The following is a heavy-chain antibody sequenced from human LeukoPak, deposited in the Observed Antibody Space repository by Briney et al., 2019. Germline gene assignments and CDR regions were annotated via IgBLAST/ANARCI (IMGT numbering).Heavy chain of an antibody. CDR1: GYTFTSYG. CDR3: ARDSSAIATDDAFDI. D-gene: IGHD3-10*01. CDR2: ISAYNGNT. V-gene: IGHV1-18*01. Sequence: ASVKVSCKASGYTFTSYGISWVRQAPGQGLEWMGWISAYNGNTNYAQKLQGRVTMTTDTSTSTAYMELRSLRSDDTAVYYCARDSSAIATDDAFDIWGQGTMVTVSS. J-gene: IGHJ3*02.